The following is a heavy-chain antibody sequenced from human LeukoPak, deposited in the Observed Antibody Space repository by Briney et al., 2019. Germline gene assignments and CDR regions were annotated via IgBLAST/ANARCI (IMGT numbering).Heavy chain of an antibody. V-gene: IGHV3-23*01. CDR1: GFTFSSYA. CDR3: AKDQDGSGWYYFDY. Sequence: PGGSLRLSCAASGFTFSSYAMSWVRQAPGKGLEWVSGISGGGGNTYYADSVKGRFTISRDNSKNTLYLQMNSLRAEDTAVYYCAKDQDGSGWYYFDYWGQGTLVTVSS. J-gene: IGHJ4*02. D-gene: IGHD6-19*01. CDR2: ISGGGGNT.